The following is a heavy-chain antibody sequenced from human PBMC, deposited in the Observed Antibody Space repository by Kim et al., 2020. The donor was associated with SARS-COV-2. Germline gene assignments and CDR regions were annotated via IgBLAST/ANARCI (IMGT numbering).Heavy chain of an antibody. CDR2: IYFSGTT. D-gene: IGHD2-21*01. V-gene: IGHV4-30-4*01. Sequence: SETLSLTCTVSGGSFSSGDYYWTWIRHLPGKGLEWIGYIYFSGTTYYNPSLKSRLSMSVDRSKNQFTLRLSSVTAADTAVYYCARVSGVNFFAIKFDPWGQGTLVTVSS. CDR3: ARVSGVNFFAIKFDP. CDR1: GGSFSSGDYY. J-gene: IGHJ5*02.